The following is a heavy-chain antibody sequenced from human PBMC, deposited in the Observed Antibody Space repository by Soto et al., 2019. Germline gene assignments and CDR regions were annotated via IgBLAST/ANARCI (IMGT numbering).Heavy chain of an antibody. J-gene: IGHJ4*02. CDR3: ARDQGYSSGPDY. Sequence: QVQLVESGGGVVQPGRSLRLSCVASGFTFSSYAMHWVRQAPGKGLEWVAFISYDGSNKYYADSVKGRFTISRDNSKNTLYLQMNSLRAEDTAVYYCARDQGYSSGPDYWGQGTLVTVSS. D-gene: IGHD6-19*01. CDR1: GFTFSSYA. CDR2: ISYDGSNK. V-gene: IGHV3-30-3*01.